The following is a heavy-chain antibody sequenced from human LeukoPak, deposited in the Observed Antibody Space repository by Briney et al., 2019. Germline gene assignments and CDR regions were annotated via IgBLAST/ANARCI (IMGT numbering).Heavy chain of an antibody. CDR2: MNPNSGNT. CDR1: GYTFTGYY. CDR3: ARGGGYKPKRHAFDI. J-gene: IGHJ3*02. V-gene: IGHV1-8*02. Sequence: ASVKVSCKASGYTFTGYYMHWVRQATGQGLEWVGWMNPNSGNTGYAQKFQGRVTMTRNTSISTAYMELSSLRSEDTAVYYCARGGGYKPKRHAFDIWGQGTMVTVSS. D-gene: IGHD1-1*01.